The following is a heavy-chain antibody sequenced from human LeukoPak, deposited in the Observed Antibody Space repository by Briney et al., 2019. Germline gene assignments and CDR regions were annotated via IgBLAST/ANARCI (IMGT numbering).Heavy chain of an antibody. CDR2: INPSGGST. Sequence: ASVKVSCKASGYTFTSYDINWIRQAPGQGLEWMGIINPSGGSTSYAQKFQGRVTMTRDTSTSTVYMELSSLRSEDTAVYYCARSYYDSSDYYYYYMDVWGKGTTVTVSS. V-gene: IGHV1-46*01. D-gene: IGHD3-22*01. CDR3: ARSYYDSSDYYYYYMDV. CDR1: GYTFTSYD. J-gene: IGHJ6*03.